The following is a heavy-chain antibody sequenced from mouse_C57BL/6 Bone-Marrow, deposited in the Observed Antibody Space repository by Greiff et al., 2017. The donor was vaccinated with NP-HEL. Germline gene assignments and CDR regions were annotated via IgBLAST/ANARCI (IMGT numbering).Heavy chain of an antibody. D-gene: IGHD4-1*01. Sequence: QVQLKQSGAELVKPGASVKLSCKASGYTFTSYWMHWVKQRPGQGLEWIGMIHPNSGSTNYNEKFKSKATLTVDKSSSTAYMQLSSLTSEDSAVYYCARWEVYYAMDYWGQGTSVTVSS. V-gene: IGHV1-64*01. CDR2: IHPNSGST. J-gene: IGHJ4*01. CDR3: ARWEVYYAMDY. CDR1: GYTFTSYW.